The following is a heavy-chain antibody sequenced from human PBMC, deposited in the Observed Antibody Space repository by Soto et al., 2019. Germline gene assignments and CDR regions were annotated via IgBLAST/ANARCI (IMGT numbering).Heavy chain of an antibody. V-gene: IGHV4-38-2*01. J-gene: IGHJ6*02. CDR1: GYSISSGYY. D-gene: IGHD5-18*01. CDR2: IYHSGST. Sequence: LETLSLTCAVSGYSISSGYYWGWIRQPPGKGLEWIGSIYHSGSTYYNPSLKSRDTISVDTSKNQFSLKLSSVTAADTAVYYCARGRGYSYGYNYYYGMDVWGQGTTVTVSS. CDR3: ARGRGYSYGYNYYYGMDV.